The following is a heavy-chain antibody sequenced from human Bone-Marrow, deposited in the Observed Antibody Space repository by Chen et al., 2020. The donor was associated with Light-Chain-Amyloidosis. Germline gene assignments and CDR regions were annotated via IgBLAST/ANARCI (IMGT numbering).Heavy chain of an antibody. CDR3: ARDREDYYDSSGSFDY. CDR1: GFTFSSYV. V-gene: IGHV3-33*01. J-gene: IGHJ4*02. Sequence: QVQLVESGGGVVQPGRSLRLSCAASGFTFSSYVMHWVRQAPGKGLEWVAVIWYDGSNKYYADSVNGRFTISRDNSKNTLYLQMNSLRAEDTAVYYCARDREDYYDSSGSFDYWGQGTLVTVSS. D-gene: IGHD3-22*01. CDR2: IWYDGSNK.